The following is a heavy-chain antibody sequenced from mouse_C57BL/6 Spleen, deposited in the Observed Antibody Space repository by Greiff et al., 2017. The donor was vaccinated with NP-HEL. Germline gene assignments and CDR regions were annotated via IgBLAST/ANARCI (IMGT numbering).Heavy chain of an antibody. J-gene: IGHJ4*01. CDR1: GYSITSGYY. D-gene: IGHD2-1*01. CDR2: ISYDGSN. CDR3: ARARYGNPYYAMDY. Sequence: EVQLVESGPGLVKPSQSLSLTCSVTGYSITSGYYWNWIRQFPGNKLEWMGYISYDGSNNYNPSLKNRISITRDTSKNQFFLKLNSVTTEDTATYYCARARYGNPYYAMDYWGQGTSVTVSS. V-gene: IGHV3-6*01.